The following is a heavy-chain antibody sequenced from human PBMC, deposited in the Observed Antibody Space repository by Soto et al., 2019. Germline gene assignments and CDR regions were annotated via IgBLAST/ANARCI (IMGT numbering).Heavy chain of an antibody. Sequence: QVQLVESGGGVVQPGRSLRLSCAASGFTFSSYAMHWVRQAPGKGLEWVAVISYDGSNKYYSDSVKGRLTISRDNSKNTLYLQMNSLRAEDTAVYYCASAMGAATTWDLFDYWGQGTLVTVSS. CDR2: ISYDGSNK. V-gene: IGHV3-30-3*01. J-gene: IGHJ4*02. D-gene: IGHD1-7*01. CDR1: GFTFSSYA. CDR3: ASAMGAATTWDLFDY.